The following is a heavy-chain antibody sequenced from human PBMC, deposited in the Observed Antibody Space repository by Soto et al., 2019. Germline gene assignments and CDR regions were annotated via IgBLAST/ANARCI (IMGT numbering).Heavy chain of an antibody. CDR3: ARDDVSMVTTFLDY. Sequence: GGSLRLSCAASGFPFNNYAMHWVRQAPGKGLEWVAVIWHDGSNEHYADSVKGRFRIARDNSNDTLYLQMNSLRGEDTALYYCARDDVSMVTTFLDYWGLGTLVTVSS. CDR1: GFPFNNYA. CDR2: IWHDGSNE. V-gene: IGHV3-33*01. J-gene: IGHJ4*02. D-gene: IGHD2-21*02.